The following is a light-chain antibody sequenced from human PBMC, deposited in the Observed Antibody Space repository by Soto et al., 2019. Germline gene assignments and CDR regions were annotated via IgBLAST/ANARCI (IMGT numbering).Light chain of an antibody. Sequence: QSALTQPPSVSGAPGQWVTISCTGSSSNIGAGYDVHWYQQLPGTAPRLLIYTTVNRPPGVPDRFSASKSGNSASLAITGLQAEDEADYYCQSFDSGLSGLHWVFGGGTKLTVL. CDR3: QSFDSGLSGLHWV. J-gene: IGLJ3*02. CDR2: TTV. V-gene: IGLV1-40*01. CDR1: SSNIGAGYD.